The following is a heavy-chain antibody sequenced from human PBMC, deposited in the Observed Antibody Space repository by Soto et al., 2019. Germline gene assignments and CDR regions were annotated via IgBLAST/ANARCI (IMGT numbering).Heavy chain of an antibody. V-gene: IGHV3-53*01. D-gene: IGHD1-7*01. CDR1: GFTVSSNY. CDR2: LFSGGST. J-gene: IGHJ4*02. CDR3: ARVGTVHSYYFDY. Sequence: GGSLRLSCAASGFTVSSNYMSWVRQAPGKGLEWVSVLFSGGSTYYADSVEGRFTISRDNSKNTLYLQMNSLRVEDTAIYYCARVGTVHSYYFDYWGQGTLVTVS.